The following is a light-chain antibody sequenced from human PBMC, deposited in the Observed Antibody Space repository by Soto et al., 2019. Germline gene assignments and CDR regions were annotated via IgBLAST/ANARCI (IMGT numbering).Light chain of an antibody. CDR3: SSYSSTTHVV. CDR2: DVS. Sequence: QSALTQPASVSGSPGQSITISCTGTSSDVGGYNYVSWYQQHPDKAPKLMIYDVSRRPSGVSDRFSGSKSGSTASLTISGLQAEDEADYYCSSYSSTTHVVFGGVTKVTVL. CDR1: SSDVGGYNY. J-gene: IGLJ2*01. V-gene: IGLV2-14*03.